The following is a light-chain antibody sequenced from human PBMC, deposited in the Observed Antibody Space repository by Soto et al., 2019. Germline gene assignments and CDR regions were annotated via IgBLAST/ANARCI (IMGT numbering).Light chain of an antibody. CDR1: ESISSHY. Sequence: PGERATLSCRASESISSHYIAWYQHKPGQAPRLLIFGASTRATGIPDRFSGSWSGTDFTLTISRLEPEDFVMYYCQNFGDSPFTFGPGTKVDIK. J-gene: IGKJ3*01. V-gene: IGKV3-20*01. CDR3: QNFGDSPFT. CDR2: GAS.